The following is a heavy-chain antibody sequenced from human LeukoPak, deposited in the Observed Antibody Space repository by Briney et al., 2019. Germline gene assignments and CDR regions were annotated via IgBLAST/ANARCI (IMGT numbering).Heavy chain of an antibody. CDR1: GGSISSYY. D-gene: IGHD3-22*01. Sequence: PSETLSLTCTVSGGSISSYYWSWIRQPPGKGLEWIGYIYYSGSTNYNPSLKSRVTISVDTSKNQFSLKLSSVTAADTAVYYCARGYYDSSGPTGYWGQGTLVTVSS. J-gene: IGHJ4*02. V-gene: IGHV4-59*12. CDR2: IYYSGST. CDR3: ARGYYDSSGPTGY.